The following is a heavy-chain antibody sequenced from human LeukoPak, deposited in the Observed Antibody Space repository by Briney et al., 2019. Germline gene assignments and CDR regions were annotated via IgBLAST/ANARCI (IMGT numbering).Heavy chain of an antibody. CDR3: ARDLLSFDSSGYYFYYFDY. CDR2: IKGDGSGT. V-gene: IGHV3-74*01. CDR1: GFTFSSDW. Sequence: HSGGSLRLSCAASGFTFSSDWMHWVRQAPGKGLVWVSHIKGDGSGTIYADSVKGRFTISRDNAKNSLYLQMNSLRAEDTAVYYCARDLLSFDSSGYYFYYFDYWGQGTLVTVSS. J-gene: IGHJ4*02. D-gene: IGHD3-22*01.